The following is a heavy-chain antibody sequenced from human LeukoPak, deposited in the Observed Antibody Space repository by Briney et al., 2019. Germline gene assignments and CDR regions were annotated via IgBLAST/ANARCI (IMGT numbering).Heavy chain of an antibody. D-gene: IGHD1-26*01. CDR3: AKDQWELAVGAFDI. CDR2: INWNGGST. J-gene: IGHJ3*02. V-gene: IGHV3-20*04. CDR1: GFTFDDYG. Sequence: GGSLRLSCAASGFTFDDYGMSWVRQAPGKGLEWVSGINWNGGSTGYADSVKGRFTISRDNAKNSLYLQMNSLRAEDTALYYCAKDQWELAVGAFDIWGQGTMVTVSS.